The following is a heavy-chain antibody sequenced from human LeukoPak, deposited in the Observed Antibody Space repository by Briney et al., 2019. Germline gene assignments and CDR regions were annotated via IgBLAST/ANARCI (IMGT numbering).Heavy chain of an antibody. CDR2: IYYSGST. CDR3: ARTYYYYYYMDV. CDR1: GGSISSHY. J-gene: IGHJ6*03. Sequence: SETLSLTCTVSGGSISSHYWSWIRQPPGKGLKWIGYIYYSGSTNYNPSLKSRLTISVDTSKNQFSLKLGSVTAADTAVYYCARTYYYYYYMDVWGKGTTVTVSS. V-gene: IGHV4-59*11.